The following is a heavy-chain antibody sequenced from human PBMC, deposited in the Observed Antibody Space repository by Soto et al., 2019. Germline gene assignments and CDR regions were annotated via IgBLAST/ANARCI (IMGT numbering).Heavy chain of an antibody. J-gene: IGHJ6*02. V-gene: IGHV3-23*01. CDR3: AKLGFCSGGTCYLDYYNGVDV. CDR1: GFTFSRNA. D-gene: IGHD2-15*01. Sequence: EVQLLESGGGVVQPGESLRLSCAASGFTFSRNAMNWVHQAPEKGLEWVLIIGSAGTAYYADSVKGRFTISRDNTKNTQSMKMNSLRAEDTAVYYCAKLGFCSGGTCYLDYYNGVDVWGQGTTVTVSS. CDR2: IGSAGTA.